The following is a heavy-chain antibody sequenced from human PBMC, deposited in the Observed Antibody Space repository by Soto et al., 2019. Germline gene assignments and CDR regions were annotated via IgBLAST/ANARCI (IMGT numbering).Heavy chain of an antibody. J-gene: IGHJ5*02. CDR3: ARDAVVRGFYSWFDP. CDR1: GFTFTNYW. CDR2: INQDGSQR. D-gene: IGHD3-10*01. V-gene: IGHV3-7*05. Sequence: GGSLRLSCAVSGFTFTNYWMSWVRQAPGKGLEWVANINQDGSQRYYVDSVKGRFTISRDNAENSLYLQMNSLTADDTAVYYCARDAVVRGFYSWFDPWGQGALVTVSS.